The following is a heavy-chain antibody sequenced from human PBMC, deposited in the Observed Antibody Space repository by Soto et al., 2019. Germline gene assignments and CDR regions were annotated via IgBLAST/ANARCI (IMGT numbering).Heavy chain of an antibody. J-gene: IGHJ6*02. D-gene: IGHD5-12*01. V-gene: IGHV4-59*01. CDR1: GGSISSYY. Sequence: SETLSLTCTVSGGSISSYYWSWIRQPPGKGLEWIGYIYYSGSTNYNPSLKSRVTISVDTSKNQFSLKLSSVTAADTAVYYCASRGVDIVATTRDYYYGMDVWGQGTTVTVSS. CDR2: IYYSGST. CDR3: ASRGVDIVATTRDYYYGMDV.